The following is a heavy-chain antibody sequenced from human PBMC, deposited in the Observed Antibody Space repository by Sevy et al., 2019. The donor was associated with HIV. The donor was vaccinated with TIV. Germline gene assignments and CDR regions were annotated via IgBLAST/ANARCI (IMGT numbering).Heavy chain of an antibody. Sequence: GESLKISCKGSGYSFTSYWIGWVRQMPGKGLEWMGIIYPGDSDTRYSPYFQGQVTISADKSISTAYLQWSSLKASDTAMYYCARRRSGGILYYYYGMDVWGQGTTVTVSS. J-gene: IGHJ6*02. CDR1: GYSFTSYW. D-gene: IGHD2-15*01. CDR2: IYPGDSDT. V-gene: IGHV5-51*01. CDR3: ARRRSGGILYYYYGMDV.